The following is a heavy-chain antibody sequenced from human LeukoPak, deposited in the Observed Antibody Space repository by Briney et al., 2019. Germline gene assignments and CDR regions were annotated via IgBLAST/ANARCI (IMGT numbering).Heavy chain of an antibody. CDR3: ARDRSISPWFGEFLY. V-gene: IGHV3-30*04. CDR2: ILYDGSNK. D-gene: IGHD3-10*01. J-gene: IGHJ4*02. CDR1: GFTFSGYA. Sequence: GGSLRLSCAASGFTFSGYAMHWVRQAPGKGLEWVAVILYDGSNKYYADSVKGRFTISRDNSKNTLYLQMNSLRAEDTAVYYCARDRSISPWFGEFLYWGQGTLVTVTS.